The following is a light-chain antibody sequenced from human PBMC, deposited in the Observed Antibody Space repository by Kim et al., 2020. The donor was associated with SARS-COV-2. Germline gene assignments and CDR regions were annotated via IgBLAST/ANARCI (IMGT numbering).Light chain of an antibody. V-gene: IGLV2-14*03. CDR2: DVS. CDR3: SSYTSSSTLVV. J-gene: IGLJ2*01. CDR1: SSDVGGYNY. Sequence: QSITSSCTGNSSDVGGYNYVSWYQQHPGKAPKLMIYDVSNRPSGVSNRFSGSKSGNTASLTISGLQAEDEADYYCSSYTSSSTLVVFGGGTQLTVL.